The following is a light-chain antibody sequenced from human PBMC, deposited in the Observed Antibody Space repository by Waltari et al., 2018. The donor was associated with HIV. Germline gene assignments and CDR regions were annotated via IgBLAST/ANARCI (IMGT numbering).Light chain of an antibody. CDR1: QTITTY. V-gene: IGKV1-39*01. J-gene: IGKJ4*01. CDR2: GAS. CDR3: QQSFSPPLT. Sequence: DIQMTQFPSSLSASVGDRVAITCRASQTITTYLNWYQHRAGRPPKLLIYGASSLQRGVPSRFCGSGSGTEFTLTITNLQPEDFATYSRQQSFSPPLTFGGGTKVEIK.